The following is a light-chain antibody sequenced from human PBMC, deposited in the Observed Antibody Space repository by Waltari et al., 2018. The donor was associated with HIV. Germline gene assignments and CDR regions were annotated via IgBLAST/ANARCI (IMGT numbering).Light chain of an antibody. Sequence: QSVLQQPPSLAGPPGQRLTITRPGSGSNLRAGYDDHWYQQLPGRAPKLLIYDNTNRPSGVPDRFSGSKSGTSAALAITGLQAVDETDYYCQSYDTSLSASVFGTGTKVTVL. J-gene: IGLJ1*01. V-gene: IGLV1-40*01. CDR2: DNT. CDR1: GSNLRAGYD. CDR3: QSYDTSLSASV.